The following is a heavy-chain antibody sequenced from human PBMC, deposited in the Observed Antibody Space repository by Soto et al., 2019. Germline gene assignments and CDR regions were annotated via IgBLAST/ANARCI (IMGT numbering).Heavy chain of an antibody. CDR3: ARVSWRERYGMDV. Sequence: LRLSCAASGFTVSDSYMSWILQAPGKGLEWISYITFSGNTVYYADSLKGRFTISRDNAKNSLYLQMNRLRAEDTAVYYCARVSWRERYGMDVFGQGITLAVCS. CDR1: GFTVSDSY. J-gene: IGHJ6*02. V-gene: IGHV3-11*01. CDR2: ITFSGNTV.